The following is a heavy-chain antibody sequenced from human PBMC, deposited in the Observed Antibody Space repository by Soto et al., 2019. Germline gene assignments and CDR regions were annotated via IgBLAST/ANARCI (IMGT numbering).Heavy chain of an antibody. D-gene: IGHD3-10*01. V-gene: IGHV3-53*01. CDR2: IYSGGST. J-gene: IGHJ6*02. CDR1: GFTVSSNY. Sequence: EVQLVESGGGLIQPGGSLRLSCAASGFTVSSNYMSWVRQAPGKGLEWVSVIYSGGSTYYADSVKGRFTISRDNSKNTLYLKMNSLRAEDTAVYYCARDRDGGYYYGMDVWGQGTTVTVSS. CDR3: ARDRDGGYYYGMDV.